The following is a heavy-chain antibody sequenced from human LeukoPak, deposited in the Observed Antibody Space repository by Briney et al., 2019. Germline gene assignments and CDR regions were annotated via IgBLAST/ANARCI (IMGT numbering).Heavy chain of an antibody. CDR2: INSDGSST. D-gene: IGHD3-3*01. CDR3: ARVSSVEWLFPDY. J-gene: IGHJ4*02. CDR1: GFTFRNYW. Sequence: QPGGSLRLSCAASGFTFRNYWMHWVRQAPGKGLVWVSRINSDGSSTNYADSVKGRFTISRDNAKNTLYLQMNSLRAEDTAVYYCARVSSVEWLFPDYWGQGTLVTVSS. V-gene: IGHV3-74*01.